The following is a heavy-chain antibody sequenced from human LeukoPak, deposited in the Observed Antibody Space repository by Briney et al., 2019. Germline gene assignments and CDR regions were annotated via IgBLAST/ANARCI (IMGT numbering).Heavy chain of an antibody. V-gene: IGHV1-2*02. J-gene: IGHJ4*02. CDR3: ARGLEVDSAFDY. CDR1: GYTFTGYY. Sequence: ASVKVSCKASGYTFTGYYMHWVRQAPGQGLEWMGWINPNSGGTNYAQKFQGRITMTRNTSITTAYMELSSLRSEDTAVYYCARGLEVDSAFDYWSQGTLVTVSS. D-gene: IGHD2-2*01. CDR2: INPNSGGT.